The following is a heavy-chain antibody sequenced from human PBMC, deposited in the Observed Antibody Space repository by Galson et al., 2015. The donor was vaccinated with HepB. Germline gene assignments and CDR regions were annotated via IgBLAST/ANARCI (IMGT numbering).Heavy chain of an antibody. CDR2: ISWKSGSI. Sequence: SLRLSCAASGFTFDDYAMHWVRQAPGKGLEWVSGISWKSGSIGYADSVKGRFTISRDNAKNSLYLQMNSLRAEDTALYYCAKASCSSTSCSNNFDYWGQGTLVTVSS. J-gene: IGHJ4*02. V-gene: IGHV3-9*01. CDR3: AKASCSSTSCSNNFDY. D-gene: IGHD2-2*01. CDR1: GFTFDDYA.